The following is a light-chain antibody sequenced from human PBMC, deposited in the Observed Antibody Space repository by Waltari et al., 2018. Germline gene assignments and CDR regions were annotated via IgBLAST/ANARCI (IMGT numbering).Light chain of an antibody. V-gene: IGKV3-15*01. J-gene: IGKJ4*01. Sequence: EVVLTQSPATLSVSPGERVPLSCRASEHINSNLVWYQQKPGQPPRLLFHNAFTRAAGVPARFTGSGALTEFTLTISGLQSEDVAVYYCQQYNSWPPFTFGGGTKVEIK. CDR3: QQYNSWPPFT. CDR1: EHINSN. CDR2: NAF.